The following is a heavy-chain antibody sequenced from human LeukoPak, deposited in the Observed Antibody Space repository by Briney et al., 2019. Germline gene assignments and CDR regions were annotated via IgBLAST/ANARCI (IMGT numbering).Heavy chain of an antibody. J-gene: IGHJ4*02. Sequence: GASVKVSCKASGYTFTSYAMHWVRQAPGQRLEWMGWTNAGNGNTKYSQKFQGRVTITRDTSASTAYMELSSLRSEDTAVYYCARGTYYGSVQYGDYWGQGTLVTVSS. CDR2: TNAGNGNT. CDR3: ARGTYYGSVQYGDY. D-gene: IGHD3-10*01. V-gene: IGHV1-3*01. CDR1: GYTFTSYA.